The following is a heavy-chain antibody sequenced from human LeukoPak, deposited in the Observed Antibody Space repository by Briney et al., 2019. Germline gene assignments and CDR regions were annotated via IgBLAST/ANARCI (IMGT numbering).Heavy chain of an antibody. Sequence: PGGSLRLSCAASGLTFSSYAMHWVRQAPGKGLEWVAVISYDGSNKYYADSVKGRFTISRDNSKNTLYLQMNSLRAEDTAVYYCARGGYYGSGSYIHDAFDIWGQGTMVTVSS. V-gene: IGHV3-30-3*01. J-gene: IGHJ3*02. CDR2: ISYDGSNK. CDR3: ARGGYYGSGSYIHDAFDI. D-gene: IGHD3-10*01. CDR1: GLTFSSYA.